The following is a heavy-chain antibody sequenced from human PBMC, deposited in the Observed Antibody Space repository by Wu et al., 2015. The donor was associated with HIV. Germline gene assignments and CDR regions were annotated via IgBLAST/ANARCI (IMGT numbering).Heavy chain of an antibody. CDR1: GYTFTGYY. CDR2: MNPYNGHI. Sequence: QVQLVQSGAEVKKPGASVKVSCKASGYTFTGYYMHWVRQAPGQRLEWMGWMNPYNGHIQPAQRFQDRITMSTDNSAHTAYMELRSLTSDDTAIYFCARGSYCGRNCYSYFDSWGQGTLVTVSS. V-gene: IGHV1-2*02. J-gene: IGHJ4*02. CDR3: ARGSYCGRNCYSYFDS. D-gene: IGHD2-21*01.